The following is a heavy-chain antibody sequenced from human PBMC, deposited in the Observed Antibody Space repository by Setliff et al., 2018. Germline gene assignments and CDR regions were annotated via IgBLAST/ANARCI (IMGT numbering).Heavy chain of an antibody. V-gene: IGHV3-30-3*01. D-gene: IGHD1-26*01. CDR3: ARERGSYGKLYYYYGMDV. CDR1: GFTFSSYA. J-gene: IGHJ6*02. CDR2: ISYDGSNK. Sequence: GGSLRLSCAASGFTFSSYAMHWVRQAPGKGLEWVAVISYDGSNKYYADSVKGRFTISRDNSKNTLYLQMNSLRAEDTAVYYCARERGSYGKLYYYYGMDVWGQGTMVTVSS.